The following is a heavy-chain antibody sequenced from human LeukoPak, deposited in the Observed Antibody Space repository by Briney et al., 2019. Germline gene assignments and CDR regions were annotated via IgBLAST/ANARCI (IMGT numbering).Heavy chain of an antibody. CDR3: ARERDYDILTGLDY. J-gene: IGHJ4*02. V-gene: IGHV3-30*04. D-gene: IGHD3-9*01. Sequence: GRSLRLSCAASGFTFSSYAMHWVRQAPGKGLEWVAVISYDGCNKYYADSVKGRFTISRDNSKNTLYLQMNSLRAEDTAVYYCARERDYDILTGLDYWGQGTLVTVSS. CDR2: ISYDGCNK. CDR1: GFTFSSYA.